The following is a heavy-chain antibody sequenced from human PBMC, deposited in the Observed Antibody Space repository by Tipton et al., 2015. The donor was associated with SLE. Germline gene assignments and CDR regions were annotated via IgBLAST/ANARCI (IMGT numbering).Heavy chain of an antibody. Sequence: QLVQSGAEVKKPGASVKVSCKASGYTFISYGISWVRQAPGQGLEWMGWIRVYNGNTNSAQKLQGRITMTTDTPTSTAYMELRSLKPDDTAVYYCARVFTGRYSDGFDIWGQGTMVTVSS. CDR2: IRVYNGNT. V-gene: IGHV1-18*01. J-gene: IGHJ3*02. CDR3: ARVFTGRYSDGFDI. D-gene: IGHD3-10*01. CDR1: GYTFISYG.